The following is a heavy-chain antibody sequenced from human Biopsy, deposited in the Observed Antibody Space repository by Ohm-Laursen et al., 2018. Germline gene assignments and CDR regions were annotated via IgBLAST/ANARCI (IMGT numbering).Heavy chain of an antibody. J-gene: IGHJ1*01. V-gene: IGHV1-69*13. CDR1: GGTFSNYS. Sequence: VKVSCKAPGGTFSNYSVNWVRQAPGQGLEWLGGNIPILGTGNYAQKFQDRVTVAADTSTSTATMELRSLRSDDTAVYYCATKLTGYFHHWGQGTLVIVSS. CDR3: ATKLTGYFHH. D-gene: IGHD3-9*01. CDR2: NIPILGTG.